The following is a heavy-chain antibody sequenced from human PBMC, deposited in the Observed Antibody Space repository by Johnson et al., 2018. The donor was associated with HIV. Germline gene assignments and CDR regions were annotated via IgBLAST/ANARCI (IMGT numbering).Heavy chain of an antibody. V-gene: IGHV3-7*02. D-gene: IGHD3-10*01. J-gene: IGHJ3*02. CDR1: GFTFSNYW. CDR2: IKQDGSEK. CDR3: AKAPYGSGIRPGAFDI. Sequence: MQLVESGGGLVQPGGSLRLSCAASGFTFSNYWMNWVRQAPGKGLEWVANIKQDGSEKYYVDSVKGRFTISRDNSKTTLYLQMNSLRAEDTAVYYCAKAPYGSGIRPGAFDIWGQGTMVTVSS.